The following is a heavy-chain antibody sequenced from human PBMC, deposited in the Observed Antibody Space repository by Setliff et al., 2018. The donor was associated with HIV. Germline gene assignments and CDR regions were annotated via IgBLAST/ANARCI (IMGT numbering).Heavy chain of an antibody. J-gene: IGHJ4*02. CDR1: GGSIGTTTYY. CDR2: IYYNGIT. V-gene: IGHV4-39*01. D-gene: IGHD2-15*01. Sequence: SETLSLTCAVSGGSIGTTTYYWGWIRQPPGKGLEWIGCIYYNGITYYNPSLKGRFTISVDTSKNQFSLKVTSVTAADTAVYYCARRIFHSSFPSFDSWGQGTRVTSPQ. CDR3: ARRIFHSSFPSFDS.